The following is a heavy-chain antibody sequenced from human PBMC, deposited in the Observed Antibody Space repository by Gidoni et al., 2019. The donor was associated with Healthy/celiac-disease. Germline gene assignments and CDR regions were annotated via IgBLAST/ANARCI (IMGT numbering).Heavy chain of an antibody. CDR2: IYYSGST. D-gene: IGHD2-2*01. J-gene: IGHJ4*02. CDR3: ARLASTYCSSTSCYPLDY. V-gene: IGHV4-39*01. Sequence: QLQLQESGPGLVKTSETLSLTCTVSGGSISSSSYYWGWIQPPGKGLEWIGSIYYSGSTYYNPSLKSRVTISVDTSKNQFSLKLSSVTAAETAVYYCARLASTYCSSTSCYPLDYWGQGTLVTVSS. CDR1: GGSISSSSYY.